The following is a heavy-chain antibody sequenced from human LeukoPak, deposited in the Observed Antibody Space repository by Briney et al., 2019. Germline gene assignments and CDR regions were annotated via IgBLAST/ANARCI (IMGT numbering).Heavy chain of an antibody. D-gene: IGHD1-26*01. CDR1: GFTFSSYS. CDR2: ISSSSSTI. V-gene: IGHV3-48*01. Sequence: GGSLRLSCAASGFTFSSYSMNWVRQAPGKGLEWVSYISSSSSTIYYADSVKGRFTISRDNAKNSLYLQMNSLRAEDTAVYYCASGSYWYYYYYMDVWGKGTTVTVSS. J-gene: IGHJ6*03. CDR3: ASGSYWYYYYYMDV.